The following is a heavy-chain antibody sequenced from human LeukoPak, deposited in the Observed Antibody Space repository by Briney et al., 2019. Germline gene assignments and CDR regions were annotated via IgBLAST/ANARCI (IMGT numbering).Heavy chain of an antibody. J-gene: IGHJ4*02. CDR3: ARSGGFTSPQNY. Sequence: SETLSLTCTVSGGSISSYYWSWIRQPPGKGLEWIGYIYYSGSTNYNPSLKSRVTISVDTSKNQFSLKLSSVTAADTAVYYCARSGGFTSPQNYWGQGTLVTVSS. CDR2: IYYSGST. D-gene: IGHD3-16*01. V-gene: IGHV4-59*01. CDR1: GGSISSYY.